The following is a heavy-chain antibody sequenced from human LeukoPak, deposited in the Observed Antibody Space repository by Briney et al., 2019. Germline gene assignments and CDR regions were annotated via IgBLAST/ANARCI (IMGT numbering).Heavy chain of an antibody. CDR2: MNPNSGNT. CDR1: GYTFTSYD. J-gene: IGHJ6*02. V-gene: IGHV1-8*01. D-gene: IGHD3-10*01. Sequence: ASVKVSCKASGYTFTSYDIHWVRQATGQGLEWMGWMNPNSGNTGYAQKFQGRVTMIRNTSISTAYMELSSLRSEDTAVYYCARVEMTMVRGVIVYYYYGMDVWGQGTTVTVSS. CDR3: ARVEMTMVRGVIVYYYYGMDV.